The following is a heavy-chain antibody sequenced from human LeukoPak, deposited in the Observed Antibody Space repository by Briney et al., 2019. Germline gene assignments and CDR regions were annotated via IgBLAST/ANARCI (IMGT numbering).Heavy chain of an antibody. D-gene: IGHD6-19*01. CDR3: AKGSRQFSRDKAGPIDY. J-gene: IGHJ4*02. Sequence: GGSLRLSCAASGFSFTYAWMSWVRQAPGKGLEWVSSISDSGDFTYYADSVKGRFTISRDNSKNTLFVQMSSLRAEDTAVYYCAKGSRQFSRDKAGPIDYWGQGTLVTVSS. V-gene: IGHV3-23*01. CDR2: ISDSGDFT. CDR1: GFSFTYAW.